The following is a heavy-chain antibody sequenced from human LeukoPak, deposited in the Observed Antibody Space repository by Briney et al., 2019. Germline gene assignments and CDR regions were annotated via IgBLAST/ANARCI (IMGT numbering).Heavy chain of an antibody. CDR2: ISGSGDTT. Sequence: GGSLRLSCAASGCTFSRYAMSWVRQVPGKGLEWVSAISGSGDTTYYSDSVNGGFTISGDNYKNTLYLQMNSLTAEDTAVYYCAKGHMGFGELYFDYWGQGTLVTVS. J-gene: IGHJ4*02. D-gene: IGHD3-10*01. CDR1: GCTFSRYA. V-gene: IGHV3-23*01. CDR3: AKGHMGFGELYFDY.